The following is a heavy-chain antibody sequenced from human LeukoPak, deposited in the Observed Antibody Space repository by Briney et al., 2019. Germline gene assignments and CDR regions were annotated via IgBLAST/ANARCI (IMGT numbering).Heavy chain of an antibody. Sequence: ASVKVSCKASGYTFTNYDINWVRQATGQGLEWMGWINTNTGNPTYAQGFTGRFVFSLDTSVSTAYLQISSLKAEDTAVYYCARGDFWSGSGWAYYDSSGYHFDYWGQGTLVTVSS. J-gene: IGHJ4*02. CDR1: GYTFTNYD. CDR2: INTNTGNP. V-gene: IGHV7-4-1*02. CDR3: ARGDFWSGSGWAYYDSSGYHFDY. D-gene: IGHD3-22*01.